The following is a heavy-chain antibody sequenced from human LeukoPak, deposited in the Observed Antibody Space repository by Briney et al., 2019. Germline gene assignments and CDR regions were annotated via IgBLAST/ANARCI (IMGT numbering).Heavy chain of an antibody. CDR1: GFTFSSYA. Sequence: PGGSLRLSCAASGFTFSSYAMSWVRQAPGKGLEWVSAISGSGGSTYYADSVKGRFTTSRDNSKNTLYLQMNSLRAEDTAVYYCAKDLAGVVVVVAATLSYWGQGTLVTVSS. CDR2: ISGSGGST. V-gene: IGHV3-23*01. J-gene: IGHJ4*02. CDR3: AKDLAGVVVVVAATLSY. D-gene: IGHD2-15*01.